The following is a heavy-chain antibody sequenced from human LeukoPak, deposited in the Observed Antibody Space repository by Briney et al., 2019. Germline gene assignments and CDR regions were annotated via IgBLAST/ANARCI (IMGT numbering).Heavy chain of an antibody. CDR3: ARRKSGYCSSTSCYQAYNWFDP. V-gene: IGHV4-39*01. CDR2: IYHSGST. CDR1: GGSISSSSYY. Sequence: SETLSLTCNVSGGSISSSSYYWGWIRQPPGKGLEWIESIYHSGSTYYNPSLKSRVTISADTSKNQFSLKLNSVTAADTAVYYCARRKSGYCSSTSCYQAYNWFDPWGQGTLVTVSS. D-gene: IGHD2-2*03. J-gene: IGHJ5*02.